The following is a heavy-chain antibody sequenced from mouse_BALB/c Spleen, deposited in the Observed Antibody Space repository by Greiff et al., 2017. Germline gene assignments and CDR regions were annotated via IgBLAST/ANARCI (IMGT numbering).Heavy chain of an antibody. CDR1: GYTFTDFA. Sequence: VQLQQSGAELVQPGVSVKISCKGSGYTFTDFAMHWVRQSHAKSLEWIGVISTYYCAASYNQKFKGKATMTVDKSYSTDYMELARLTSEDSAIYYCERDYDGYDYAMDYWGQGTTVTVSS. CDR3: ERDYDGYDYAMDY. J-gene: IGHJ4*01. D-gene: IGHD2-3*01. CDR2: ISTYYCAA. V-gene: IGHV1S137*01.